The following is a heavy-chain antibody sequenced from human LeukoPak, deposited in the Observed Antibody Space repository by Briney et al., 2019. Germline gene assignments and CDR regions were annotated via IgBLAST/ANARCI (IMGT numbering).Heavy chain of an antibody. J-gene: IGHJ5*02. CDR1: GFTFSRYS. D-gene: IGHD6-13*01. CDR3: ARGQGFIAAACNNWFDP. CDR2: INNSSSYI. Sequence: PGGSLRLSCADSGFTFSRYSMNWVRQAPGPGQERVSSINNSSSYIYYEDSVKGRVTNSRDNAKNSLYLQMNSLIDEDTVVYYCARGQGFIAAACNNWFDPWGQGTLVTVSS. V-gene: IGHV3-21*01.